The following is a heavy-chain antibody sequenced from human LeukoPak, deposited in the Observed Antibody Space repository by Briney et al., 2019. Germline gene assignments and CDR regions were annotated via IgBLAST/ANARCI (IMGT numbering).Heavy chain of an antibody. V-gene: IGHV4-59*08. CDR3: AGAHSGWPNDY. CDR2: IYYSGST. J-gene: IGHJ4*02. Sequence: PSETLSLTCTVSGGSISSYYWSWIRQPPGKRLEWIGYIYYSGSTNYNPSLKSRVTISVDTSKNQFPLKLSSVTAADTAVYYWAGAHSGWPNDYWGQGTLVTVSS. D-gene: IGHD6-19*01. CDR1: GGSISSYY.